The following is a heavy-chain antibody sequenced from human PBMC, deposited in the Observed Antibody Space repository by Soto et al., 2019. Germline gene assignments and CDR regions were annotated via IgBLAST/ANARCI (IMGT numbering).Heavy chain of an antibody. CDR2: INHSGST. V-gene: IGHV4-34*01. CDR1: GGSFSGYY. CDR3: ARGGKNYYGSGSYYNHYYYGMDV. J-gene: IGHJ6*02. D-gene: IGHD3-10*01. Sequence: SETLSLTCAVYGGSFSGYYWSWIRQPPGKGLEWIGEINHSGSTNYNPSLKSRVTISVDTSKNQFSLKLSSVTAADTAVYYCARGGKNYYGSGSYYNHYYYGMDVWAQRTTVTVSS.